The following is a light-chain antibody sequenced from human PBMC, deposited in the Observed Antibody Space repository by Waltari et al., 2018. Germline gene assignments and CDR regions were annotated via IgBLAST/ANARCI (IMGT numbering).Light chain of an antibody. J-gene: IGLJ2*01. V-gene: IGLV1-40*01. CDR3: QSYDTSLSVV. CDR1: GSNLGAGYD. Sequence: QSVLTQPPSVSGAPGQRVSISCTGSGSNLGAGYDVHWYQQHPGKAPKLLIYGTRTRPPGDPDRFFGSQSGTSASLAITALQAEDEAEYYCQSYDTSLSVVFGGGTKLTVL. CDR2: GTR.